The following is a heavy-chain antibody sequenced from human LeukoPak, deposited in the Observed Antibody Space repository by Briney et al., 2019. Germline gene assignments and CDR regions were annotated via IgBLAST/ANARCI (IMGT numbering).Heavy chain of an antibody. D-gene: IGHD5-18*01. V-gene: IGHV4-39*07. CDR2: IYYSGST. CDR1: GGSISSSSYY. CDR3: ARRDFFGGYSYGLDY. Sequence: SETLSLTCTVSGGSISSSSYYWGWIRQPPGKGLEWIGSIYYSGSTYYNPSLKSRVIISVDKSKNHFSLKLSSVTAADTAVYYCARRDFFGGYSYGLDYWGQGTLVTVSS. J-gene: IGHJ4*02.